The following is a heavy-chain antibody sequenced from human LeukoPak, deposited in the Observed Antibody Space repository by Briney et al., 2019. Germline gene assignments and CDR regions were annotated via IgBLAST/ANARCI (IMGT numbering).Heavy chain of an antibody. D-gene: IGHD3-3*01. CDR2: IIPIFGTA. Sequence: SVKVSCKASGGTFSSYAISWVRQAPGQGREWMGGIIPIFGTANYAQKFQGRVTITADESTSTAYMELSSLRSEDTAVYYCARGDDFWSGYYERYNWFDPWGQGTLVTVSS. CDR3: ARGDDFWSGYYERYNWFDP. CDR1: GGTFSSYA. J-gene: IGHJ5*02. V-gene: IGHV1-69*13.